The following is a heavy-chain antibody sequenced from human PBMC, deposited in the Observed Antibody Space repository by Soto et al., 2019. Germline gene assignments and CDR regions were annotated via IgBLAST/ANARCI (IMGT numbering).Heavy chain of an antibody. D-gene: IGHD3-3*01. V-gene: IGHV1-2*02. CDR1: GYPVTAYY. CDR3: AGGGGVGVAGSAAFDM. CDR2: INPATGAA. J-gene: IGHJ3*02. Sequence: QLHLVQSGAVVKKPGASVTVSCSASGYPVTAYYMHWVRQAPGRGLEWMGGINPATGAAKYTQTFRGRVTMTRDTSTGTVFMELSGLTSEDPAVFYWAGGGGVGVAGSAAFDMWGQGTLVTVSS.